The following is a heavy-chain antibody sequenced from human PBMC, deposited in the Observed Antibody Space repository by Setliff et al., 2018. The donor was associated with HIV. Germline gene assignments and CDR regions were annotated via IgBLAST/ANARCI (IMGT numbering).Heavy chain of an antibody. Sequence: PGESLTISCKGSGYRFTSHWIGWVRQMPGKGLEWMGIIYPGDSETRYSPSFQGQVTFSAAKTVSTAYLQWSSLEPSDTAMYYCAREMRTIEGGALDIWGQGTLVTVSS. CDR2: IYPGDSET. J-gene: IGHJ3*02. CDR1: GYRFTSHW. D-gene: IGHD1-1*01. V-gene: IGHV5-51*01. CDR3: AREMRTIEGGALDI.